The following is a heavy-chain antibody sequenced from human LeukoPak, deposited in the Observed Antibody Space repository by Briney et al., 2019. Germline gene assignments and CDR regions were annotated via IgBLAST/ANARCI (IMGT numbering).Heavy chain of an antibody. V-gene: IGHV3-23*01. Sequence: PGGSLRLSCVMSGFTFSNYAMNWVRQAPGKGLEWVSAISGSGGSTYYADPVKGRFTISRDNSKNTLYLQMNSLRAEDTAVYYCAKDRYSGSYLVLDYWGQGTLVTVSS. CDR1: GFTFSNYA. CDR3: AKDRYSGSYLVLDY. CDR2: ISGSGGST. D-gene: IGHD1-26*01. J-gene: IGHJ4*02.